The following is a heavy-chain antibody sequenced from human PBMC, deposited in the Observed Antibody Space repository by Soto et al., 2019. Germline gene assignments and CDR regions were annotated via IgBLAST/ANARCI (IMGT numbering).Heavy chain of an antibody. D-gene: IGHD5-12*01. V-gene: IGHV1-69*02. CDR1: GGTFSSYT. CDR3: ARVHITSGPGYYGMDV. CDR2: IIPILGIA. Sequence: QVQLVQSGAEVKKPGSSVKVSCKASGGTFSSYTISWVRQAPGQGLEWMGRIIPILGIANYAQKFQGGVTITADKSTSTAYMELSSLRSENTAVYYCARVHITSGPGYYGMDVWGQGTTVTVSS. J-gene: IGHJ6*02.